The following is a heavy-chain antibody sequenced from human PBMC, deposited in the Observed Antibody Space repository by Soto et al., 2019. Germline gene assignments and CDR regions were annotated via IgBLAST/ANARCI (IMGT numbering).Heavy chain of an antibody. J-gene: IGHJ5*02. CDR3: ARGIRITMVRGVIAEFDP. Sequence: SETLSLTCTVSGGSISSYYWSWIRQPPGKGLEWIGYIYYSGSTNYNPSLKSRVTISVDTSKNQFSLKLSSVTAADTAVYYCARGIRITMVRGVIAEFDPWGQGTLVTVSS. D-gene: IGHD3-10*01. V-gene: IGHV4-59*01. CDR1: GGSISSYY. CDR2: IYYSGST.